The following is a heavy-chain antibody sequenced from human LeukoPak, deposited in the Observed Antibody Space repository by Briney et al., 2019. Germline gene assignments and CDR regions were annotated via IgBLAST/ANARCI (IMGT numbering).Heavy chain of an antibody. CDR2: IYYSGST. CDR3: AREGGDYVFYVGVHAFDI. CDR1: GYSISSGYY. V-gene: IGHV4-61*01. D-gene: IGHD4-17*01. J-gene: IGHJ3*02. Sequence: SETLSLTCTVSGYSISSGYYWGWIRQPPGKGLEWIGYIYYSGSTNYNPSLKSRVTISVDTSKNQFSLKLSSVTAADTAVYYCAREGGDYVFYVGVHAFDIWGQGTMVTVSS.